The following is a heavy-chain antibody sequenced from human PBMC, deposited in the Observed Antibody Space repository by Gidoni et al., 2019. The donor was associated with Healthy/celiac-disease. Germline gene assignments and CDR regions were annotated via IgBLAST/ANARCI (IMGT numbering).Heavy chain of an antibody. CDR1: GGSFSGYY. Sequence: QVQLQQWGAGLLQPSETLSLTCAVYGGSFSGYYWSWIRQPPGKGLEWIGEINHSGSTNYNPSLKSRVTISVDTSKNQFSLKLSSVTAADTAVYYCARSTTMVRGANGYWGQGTLVTVSS. V-gene: IGHV4-34*01. D-gene: IGHD3-10*01. CDR3: ARSTTMVRGANGY. CDR2: INHSGST. J-gene: IGHJ4*02.